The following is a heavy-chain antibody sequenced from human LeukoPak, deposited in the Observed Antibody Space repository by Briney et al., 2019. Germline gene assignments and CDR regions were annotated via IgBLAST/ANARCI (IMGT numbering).Heavy chain of an antibody. CDR1: GGSISSSSHY. J-gene: IGHJ4*02. Sequence: PSETLSLTCTVSGGSISSSSHYWSWIRQPPGKGLEWIASINYSGSTYYNPSLKSRVTMSVDTSKNQFSLKLSSVTAVDTAVYYCAQYSSSWYALDYWGQGTLVTVSS. CDR2: INYSGST. CDR3: AQYSSSWYALDY. D-gene: IGHD6-13*01. V-gene: IGHV4-39*07.